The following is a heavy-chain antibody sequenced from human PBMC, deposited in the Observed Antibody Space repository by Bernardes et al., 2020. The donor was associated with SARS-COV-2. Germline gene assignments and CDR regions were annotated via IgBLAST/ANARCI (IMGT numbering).Heavy chain of an antibody. Sequence: LRLSCAASGFIFSTYYIHWVRQAPGKGLEYVSSISSNGAGTYYADSVKGRFSISRDNSKNTLYLQMSSLRPDDMGVYYCVKQYCGGTNCYTGAFDMWGHGTVVTVSS. V-gene: IGHV3-64D*06. CDR2: ISSNGAGT. CDR1: GFIFSTYY. J-gene: IGHJ3*02. CDR3: VKQYCGGTNCYTGAFDM. D-gene: IGHD2-2*02.